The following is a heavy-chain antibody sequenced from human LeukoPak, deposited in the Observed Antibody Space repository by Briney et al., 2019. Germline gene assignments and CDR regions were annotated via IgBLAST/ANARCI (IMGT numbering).Heavy chain of an antibody. D-gene: IGHD1-26*01. CDR3: ARQVGALQPLYFDY. CDR1: GYTFTSYG. V-gene: IGHV1-18*01. J-gene: IGHJ4*02. CDR2: ISAYNGNT. Sequence: GASVKVSCKASGYTFTSYGISWVRQAPGQGLEWMGWISAYNGNTNYAQKLQGRVTMTTDTSTSTAYMELRSLRSDDTAVYYCARQVGALQPLYFDYWGQGTLVTVSS.